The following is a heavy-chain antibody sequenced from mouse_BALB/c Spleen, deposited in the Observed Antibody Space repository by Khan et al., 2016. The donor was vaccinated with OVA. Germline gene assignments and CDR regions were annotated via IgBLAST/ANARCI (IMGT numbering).Heavy chain of an antibody. D-gene: IGHD2-12*01. CDR3: ARTYYSYDRYFDV. V-gene: IGHV9-1*02. CDR2: INTYTGEP. Sequence: QIQLVQSGPELKKPGETVKISCKASGFTFTNYGMNWVKQAPGKGLRWMGWINTYTGEPTYADDFKGRFAFSLETSASTAYLQINNLKNEDMATXLRARTYYSYDRYFDVGDAATTITVSS. CDR1: GFTFTNYG. J-gene: IGHJ1*01.